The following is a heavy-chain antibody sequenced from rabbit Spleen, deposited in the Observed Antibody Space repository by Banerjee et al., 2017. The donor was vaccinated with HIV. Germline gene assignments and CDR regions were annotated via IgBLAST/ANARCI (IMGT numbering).Heavy chain of an antibody. CDR3: ARGRDAGWVDYLDYGMDL. J-gene: IGHJ6*01. Sequence: QSLEESGGDLVKPGASLTLTCTASGFSFSSSDYMCWVPQAPGKGLEWISCIAGSSSGFTYSATWAKGRFTISKTSSTTVTLQMTSLTAADTATYFCARGRDAGWVDYLDYGMDLWGQGTLVTVS. V-gene: IGHV1S40*01. CDR1: GFSFSSSDY. CDR2: IAGSSSGFT. D-gene: IGHD4-2*01.